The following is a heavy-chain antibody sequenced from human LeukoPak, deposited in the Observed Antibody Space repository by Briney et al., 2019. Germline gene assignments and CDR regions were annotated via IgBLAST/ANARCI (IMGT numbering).Heavy chain of an antibody. D-gene: IGHD2-2*02. J-gene: IGHJ4*02. Sequence: SETLSLTCTVSGGSISSYYWSWIRQPAGKGLEWIGRIYTSGSTNYNPSLKSRVTMSVDTSKNQFSLKLSSVAAADTAVYYCARRGYCSSTSCYNFDYWGQGTLVTVSS. CDR2: IYTSGST. CDR1: GGSISSYY. CDR3: ARRGYCSSTSCYNFDY. V-gene: IGHV4-4*07.